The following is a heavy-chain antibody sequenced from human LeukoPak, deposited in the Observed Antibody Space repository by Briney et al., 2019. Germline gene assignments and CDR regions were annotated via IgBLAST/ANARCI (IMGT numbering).Heavy chain of an antibody. CDR3: TTDPGDYEIF. CDR2: IKSKTDGGTV. Sequence: GGSLRLSCAASGFIFSSYTMSWVRQAPGKGLEWVGRIKSKTDGGTVDYAPPVKGRFTISRDDSRNTLSLEMNFLKTEDTAVYYCTTDPGDYEIFWGRGTLVTVSS. CDR1: GFIFSSYT. D-gene: IGHD4-17*01. V-gene: IGHV3-15*01. J-gene: IGHJ4*02.